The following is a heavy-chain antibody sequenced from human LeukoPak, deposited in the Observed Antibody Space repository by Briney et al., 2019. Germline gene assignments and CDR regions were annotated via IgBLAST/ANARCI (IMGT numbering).Heavy chain of an antibody. J-gene: IGHJ5*02. CDR1: GYTFTGYY. CDR2: INPNSGGT. V-gene: IGHV1-2*02. CDR3: ARDRRTKQWLVDWFDP. D-gene: IGHD6-19*01. Sequence: ASVKVSCKASGYTFTGYYMHWVRQAPGQGLEWMGWINPNSGGTNYAQKFQGRVTMTRDTSISTAYMELSRLRSDDTAVYYCARDRRTKQWLVDWFDPWGQGTLVTVSS.